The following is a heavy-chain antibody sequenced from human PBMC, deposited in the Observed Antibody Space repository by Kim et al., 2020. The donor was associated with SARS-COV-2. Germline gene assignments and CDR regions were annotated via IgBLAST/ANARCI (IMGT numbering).Heavy chain of an antibody. V-gene: IGHV3-23*01. CDR3: AKHGRAGSRAEFDS. D-gene: IGHD1-1*01. Sequence: GGSLRLSCAASGFTFDNYAMTWVRHVPGKGLEWVLTVSLSGGTPYYADSVKGRFTISRDNSKNTLYLQMSSLRAEDTAVYFCAKHGRAGSRAEFDSWGRG. J-gene: IGHJ4*02. CDR1: GFTFDNYA. CDR2: VSLSGGTP.